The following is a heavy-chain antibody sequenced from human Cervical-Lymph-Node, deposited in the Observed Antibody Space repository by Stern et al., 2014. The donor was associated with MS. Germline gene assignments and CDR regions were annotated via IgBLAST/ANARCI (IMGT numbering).Heavy chain of an antibody. CDR3: ARSPATPSGYDRFDY. CDR1: GYLFDDYW. CDR2: IFPRDSNT. Sequence: EVQLVQSGAEVKKPGESLKISCEASGYLFDDYWIGWVRQMSGRGLELVAIIFPRDSNTRYSPSVQGQVTLSADKSLSTPYLQWCSLKASDPAMYYCARSPATPSGYDRFDYWGQGALVTVSS. V-gene: IGHV5-51*03. D-gene: IGHD5-12*01. J-gene: IGHJ4*02.